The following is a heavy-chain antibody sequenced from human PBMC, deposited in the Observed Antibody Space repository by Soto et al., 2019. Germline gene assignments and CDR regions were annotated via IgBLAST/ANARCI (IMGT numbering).Heavy chain of an antibody. Sequence: SETLSLTCTVSGGSMIAYYWNWMRQPPGKGLQWIGYTYYSGSTTYNPSLKSRVTISVDSSKNQFSLKLDSVTPADTAGYYCGRFLGTAGQRYFDYWGPGTLVTVSS. CDR2: TYYSGST. CDR3: GRFLGTAGQRYFDY. V-gene: IGHV4-59*01. J-gene: IGHJ4*02. CDR1: GGSMIAYY. D-gene: IGHD6-19*01.